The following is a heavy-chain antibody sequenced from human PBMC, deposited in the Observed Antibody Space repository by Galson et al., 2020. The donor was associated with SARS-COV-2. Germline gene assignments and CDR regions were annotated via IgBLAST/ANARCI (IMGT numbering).Heavy chain of an antibody. J-gene: IGHJ4*02. CDR1: GFSLSTYGVG. V-gene: IGHV2-5*02. CDR3: AHREGADLWSGYALADY. Sequence: SGPTLVKPTQTLTLTCAFSGFSLSTYGVGVAWIRQPPGKALEWLALIYWDDDKRYSPFLKSRLTISKDTSINHVVLTMTNMDPLDTATYYCAHREGADLWSGYALADYWGQGMLVSVSS. CDR2: IYWDDDK. D-gene: IGHD3-3*01.